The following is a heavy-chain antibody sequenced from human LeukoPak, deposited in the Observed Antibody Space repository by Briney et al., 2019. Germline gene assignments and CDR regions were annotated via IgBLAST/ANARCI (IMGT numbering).Heavy chain of an antibody. CDR1: GGSISSYY. Sequence: SETLSLTCTVSGGSISSYYWSWIRQPPGKGLEWIGYIYYSGSTNYNPSLKSRVTISVDTSKNQFSLKLSSVTAADTAVYYCASSPGPSYYYYYYMDVWGKGTTVTVSS. CDR3: ASSPGPSYYYYYYMDV. CDR2: IYYSGST. V-gene: IGHV4-59*01. J-gene: IGHJ6*03.